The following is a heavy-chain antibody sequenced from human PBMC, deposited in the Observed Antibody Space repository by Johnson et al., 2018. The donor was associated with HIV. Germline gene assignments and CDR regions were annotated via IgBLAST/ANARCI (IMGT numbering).Heavy chain of an antibody. CDR2: ISGSGGSK. V-gene: IGHV3-23*04. CDR1: GFTFSNYA. Sequence: EVQLVESGGGLVQPGGSLRLSCAASGFTFSNYAMSWVRQAPGKGLEWVSSISGSGGSKYYADSAKGRFTISRDNSKNTLYLQMNSLRAEDTAVHYCARDSVILVDGAFDIWGQGTMVTVSS. D-gene: IGHD2-15*01. CDR3: ARDSVILVDGAFDI. J-gene: IGHJ3*02.